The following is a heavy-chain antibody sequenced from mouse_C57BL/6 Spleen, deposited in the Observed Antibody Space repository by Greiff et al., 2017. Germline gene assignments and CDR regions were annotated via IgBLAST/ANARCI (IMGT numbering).Heavy chain of an antibody. Sequence: EVQLQQSGPELVKPGASVKISCKASGYTFTDYYMNWVKQSHGKSLEWIGDINPNNGGTSYNQKFKGKATLTVDKSSSTAYMELRSLTSEDSAVYYCARWVLYWYFDVWGTGTTVTVSS. CDR1: GYTFTDYY. D-gene: IGHD2-14*01. V-gene: IGHV1-26*01. J-gene: IGHJ1*03. CDR2: INPNNGGT. CDR3: ARWVLYWYFDV.